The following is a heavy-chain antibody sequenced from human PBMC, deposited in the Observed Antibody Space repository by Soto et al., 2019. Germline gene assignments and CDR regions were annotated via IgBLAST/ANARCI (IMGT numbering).Heavy chain of an antibody. CDR3: ARGGRWDYGDFDF. J-gene: IGHJ4*02. Sequence: QLQLQESGPGLVKPSETLSLTCTVSNGSISSSSYYWGWIRQPPGKGLEWIGSIYYSGYTYYNPSLKSRVTISVDTSKNQFSLKLSSVTAADTAVYYCARGGRWDYGDFDFWGRGTLVTVSS. D-gene: IGHD3-10*01. CDR1: NGSISSSSYY. CDR2: IYYSGYT. V-gene: IGHV4-39*01.